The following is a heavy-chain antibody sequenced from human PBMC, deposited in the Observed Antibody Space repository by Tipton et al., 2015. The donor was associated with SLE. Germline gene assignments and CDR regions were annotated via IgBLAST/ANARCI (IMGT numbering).Heavy chain of an antibody. Sequence: SLRLSCAASGFTFSSYAMHWVRQAPGKGLEWVSIIYSAGNTFYVDSVKGRFTISRDNSKNTLNLQMNSLRVEDTAVYYCVRDGPSGSYSDYWGQGTLVTVSS. D-gene: IGHD1-26*01. CDR1: GFTFSSYA. V-gene: IGHV3-66*02. CDR3: VRDGPSGSYSDY. CDR2: IYSAGNT. J-gene: IGHJ4*02.